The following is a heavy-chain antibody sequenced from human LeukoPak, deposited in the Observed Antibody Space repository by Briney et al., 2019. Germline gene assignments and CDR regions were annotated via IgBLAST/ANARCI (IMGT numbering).Heavy chain of an antibody. CDR3: ARVPGWGYYDSSGYFPLDY. CDR2: IIPIFGTA. J-gene: IGHJ4*02. D-gene: IGHD3-22*01. Sequence: ASVKVSCKASGGTFSSYANSWVRQAPGQGLEWMGGIIPIFGTANYAQKFQGRVTITADESTSTAYMELSSLRSEDTAVYYCARVPGWGYYDSSGYFPLDYWGQGTLVTVSS. CDR1: GGTFSSYA. V-gene: IGHV1-69*13.